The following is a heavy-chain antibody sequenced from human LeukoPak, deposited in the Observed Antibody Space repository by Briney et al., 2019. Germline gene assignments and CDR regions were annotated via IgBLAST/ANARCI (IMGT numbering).Heavy chain of an antibody. CDR1: GFNFSSYA. J-gene: IGHJ4*02. Sequence: GGSLRLSCAASGFNFSSYAMSWVRQPPGKGLEWVSGVIGSGYTTYYADSVKGRFTISRDNSKNTLYLQMNSLRAEDTAVYYCARGLSVAARFDYWGQGTLVTVSS. V-gene: IGHV3-23*01. CDR3: ARGLSVAARFDY. D-gene: IGHD2-15*01. CDR2: VIGSGYTT.